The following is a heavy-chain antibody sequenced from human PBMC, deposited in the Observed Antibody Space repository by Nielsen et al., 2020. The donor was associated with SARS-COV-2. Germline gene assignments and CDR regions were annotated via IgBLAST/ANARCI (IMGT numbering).Heavy chain of an antibody. Sequence: GESLKISCAASGFTFSKYAMSWVRQAPGKGLEWVSVISGTDTTTYYGDSVKGRFTISRDNSKNTLYLQMNSLRAEDTAVYYCAKFRRLRYYYYMDVWGKGTTVTVSS. V-gene: IGHV3-23*01. J-gene: IGHJ6*03. CDR1: GFTFSKYA. CDR3: AKFRRLRYYYYMDV. CDR2: ISGTDTTT.